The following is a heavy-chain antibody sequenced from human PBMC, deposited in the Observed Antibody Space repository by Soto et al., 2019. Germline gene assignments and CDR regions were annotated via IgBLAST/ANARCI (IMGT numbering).Heavy chain of an antibody. CDR2: INSDGSST. CDR1: GFTFSSYW. J-gene: IGHJ6*02. V-gene: IGHV3-74*01. CDR3: AREKDYDFWSGYYNHPQPYYYGMDV. Sequence: GGSLRLSCAASGFTFSSYWMHWVRQAPGKGLVWVSRINSDGSSTSYADSVKGRFTISRDNAKNTLYLQMNSLRAEDTAVYYCAREKDYDFWSGYYNHPQPYYYGMDVWGQGTTVTVSS. D-gene: IGHD3-3*01.